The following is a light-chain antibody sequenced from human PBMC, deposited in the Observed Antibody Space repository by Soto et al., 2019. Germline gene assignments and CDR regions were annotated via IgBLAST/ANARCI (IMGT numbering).Light chain of an antibody. Sequence: DIQMTQSPASVSSSVGHRVTITCRASQGSSSWLAWYQKKRRKATKLLIYASSSLQSGVPSRFSGSGSGTDFTLTISSLQPEDFATYYCQPANSFPLTFGGGTKVEIK. CDR1: QGSSSW. CDR3: QPANSFPLT. V-gene: IGKV1-12*01. CDR2: ASS. J-gene: IGKJ4*01.